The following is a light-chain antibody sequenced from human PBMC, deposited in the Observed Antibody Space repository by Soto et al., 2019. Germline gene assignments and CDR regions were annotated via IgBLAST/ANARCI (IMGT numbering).Light chain of an antibody. CDR2: GAS. Sequence: ILLTQSPCTLALSPGERATLSCRASQSVSGNLLAWYQEKPGQAPRLLIYGASSSATGIPDRFIGSGSGTDFTLTISRLEHEDFAVYYCRQYGRSLGSAFGGGTKVDIK. CDR1: QSVSGNL. CDR3: RQYGRSLGSA. V-gene: IGKV3-20*01. J-gene: IGKJ4*01.